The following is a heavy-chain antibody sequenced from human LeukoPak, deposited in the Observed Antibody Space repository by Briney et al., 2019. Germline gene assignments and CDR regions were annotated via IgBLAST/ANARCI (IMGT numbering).Heavy chain of an antibody. CDR1: GFTFSICA. Sequence: PGGSLRLSCTASGFTFSICAMSWVRQAPGKGLEWVSAISGNGGSPYYTDSVKGRFTISRDNSRNTLYVEMTRLTAEDTAVYYCAKYCYVTSKGSGLGSLGQGTLVTVSS. CDR2: ISGNGGSP. CDR3: AKYCYVTSKGSGLGS. J-gene: IGHJ5*01. D-gene: IGHD2-15*01. V-gene: IGHV3-23*01.